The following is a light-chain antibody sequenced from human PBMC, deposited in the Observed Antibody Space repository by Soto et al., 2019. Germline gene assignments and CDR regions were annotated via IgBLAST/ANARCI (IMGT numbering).Light chain of an antibody. Sequence: QSLLTQPASASGSPGQSVAISCTGTSSDVGGYNYVSWYQQHPGKAPKLMIYEVNKRPSGVPDRFSGSKSGNTASLTVSGLQAEDEAAYYCSSYAGSSNVFGTGTKVTVL. V-gene: IGLV2-8*01. CDR3: SSYAGSSNV. CDR2: EVN. J-gene: IGLJ1*01. CDR1: SSDVGGYNY.